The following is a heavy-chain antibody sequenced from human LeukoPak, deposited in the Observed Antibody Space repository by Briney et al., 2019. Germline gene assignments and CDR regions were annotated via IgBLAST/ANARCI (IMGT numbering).Heavy chain of an antibody. J-gene: IGHJ4*02. CDR3: LSGSYSSPFDY. CDR2: IYYSGST. CDR1: GGSISSGDYY. D-gene: IGHD3-10*01. V-gene: IGHV4-30-4*01. Sequence: SETLSLTCTVSGGSISSGDYYWSWIRQPPGKGLEWIGYIYYSGSTYYNPSLKSRVTISVDTSKNQSSLKLSSVTAADTAVYYCLSGSYSSPFDYWGQGTLVTVSS.